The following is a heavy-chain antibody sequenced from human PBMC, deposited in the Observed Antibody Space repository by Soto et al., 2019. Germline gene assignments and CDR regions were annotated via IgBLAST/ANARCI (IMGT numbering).Heavy chain of an antibody. Sequence: SETLSLTCAVSGGSISSSNWWSWVRQPPGKGLEWIGGIYHSGSTNYNPSLKSRVTISVDKSKNQFSLKLSSVTAADTAVYYCARRDSEPYYFDYWGQGTLVPVSS. J-gene: IGHJ4*02. CDR2: IYHSGST. CDR3: ARRDSEPYYFDY. CDR1: GGSISSSNW. V-gene: IGHV4-4*02. D-gene: IGHD5-18*01.